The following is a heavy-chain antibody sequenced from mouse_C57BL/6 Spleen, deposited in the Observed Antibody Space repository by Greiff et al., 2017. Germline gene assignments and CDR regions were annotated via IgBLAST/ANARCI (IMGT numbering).Heavy chain of an antibody. CDR3: ARDRTGTRFAY. CDR2: ISDGGSYT. Sequence: EVQVVESGGGLVKPGGSLKLSCAASGFTFSSYAMSWVRQTPEKRLEWVATISDGGSYTYYPDNVKGRFTISRDNAKNNLYLQMSHLKSEDTAMYYGARDRTGTRFAYWGQGTLVTVSA. D-gene: IGHD4-1*01. J-gene: IGHJ3*01. CDR1: GFTFSSYA. V-gene: IGHV5-4*01.